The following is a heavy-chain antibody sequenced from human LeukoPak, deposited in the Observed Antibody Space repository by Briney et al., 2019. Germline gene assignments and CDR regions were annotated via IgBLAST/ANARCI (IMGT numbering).Heavy chain of an antibody. CDR2: ISWNSGSI. Sequence: PGSSLRLSCAASGFTFDDYAMHWVRQAPGKGLEWVSGISWNSGSIGYADSVKGRFTISRDNAKNSLYLQMNSLRAEDTALYYCAKEGAALFDYWGQGTLVTVSS. CDR1: GFTFDDYA. CDR3: AKEGAALFDY. J-gene: IGHJ4*02. D-gene: IGHD1-26*01. V-gene: IGHV3-9*01.